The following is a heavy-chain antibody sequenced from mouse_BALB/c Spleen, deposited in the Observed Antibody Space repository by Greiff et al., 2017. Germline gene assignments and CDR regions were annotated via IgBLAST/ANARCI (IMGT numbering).Heavy chain of an antibody. V-gene: IGHV14-4*02. CDR3: NGRVNLYAMDY. CDR1: GFNIKDYY. Sequence: VQLQQSGAELVRSGASVKLSCTASGFNIKDYYMHWVKQRPEQGLEWIGWIDPENGDTEYAPKFQGKATMTADTSSNTAYLQLSSLTSEDTAVYYCNGRVNLYAMDYWGQGTSVTVSS. J-gene: IGHJ4*01. CDR2: IDPENGDT. D-gene: IGHD2-1*01.